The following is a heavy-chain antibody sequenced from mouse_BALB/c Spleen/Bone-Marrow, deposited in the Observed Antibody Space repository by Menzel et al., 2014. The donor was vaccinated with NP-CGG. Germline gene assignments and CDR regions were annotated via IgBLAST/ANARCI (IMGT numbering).Heavy chain of an antibody. J-gene: IGHJ3*01. Sequence: DVMLVESGGGSVQPGDSLRLSCATSGFTFSDFYMEWVRQPPGKRPEWIATSRNRAKYYTTEYSASVKGRFIVSRDTSQIVLYLQMNAPRAEDTAIYYCARDVGYGNYFVYWGQGTLVTVSA. D-gene: IGHD2-10*02. V-gene: IGHV7-1*02. CDR3: ARDVGYGNYFVY. CDR2: SRNRAKYYTT. CDR1: GFTFSDFY.